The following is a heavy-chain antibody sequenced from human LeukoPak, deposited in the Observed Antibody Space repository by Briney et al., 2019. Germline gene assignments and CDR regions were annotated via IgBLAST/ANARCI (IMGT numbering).Heavy chain of an antibody. D-gene: IGHD3-10*01. CDR2: TYYRSKWYN. Sequence: PSQTLSLTCAISGDSVSSNSAAWNWIRQSPSRGLEWLGRTYYRSKWYNDYAVSVKSRITINPDTSKNQFSLQLNSVTPEDTAVYYCARGRYYYGSGSLTVDAFDIWGQGTMVTVSS. CDR3: ARGRYYYGSGSLTVDAFDI. J-gene: IGHJ3*02. CDR1: GDSVSSNSAA. V-gene: IGHV6-1*01.